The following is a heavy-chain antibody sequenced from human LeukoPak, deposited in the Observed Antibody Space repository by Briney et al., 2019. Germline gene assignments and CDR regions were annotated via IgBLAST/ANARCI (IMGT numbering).Heavy chain of an antibody. D-gene: IGHD6-19*01. J-gene: IGHJ4*02. Sequence: SETLSLTCAVSGGSISSSNWWSWVRQPPGKGLEWIGEIYHSGSTNYNPSLKSRVTISVDTSKNQFSLKLSSVTAADTAVYYCASLAVAGTESRNYWGQGTLVTVSS. CDR1: GGSISSSNW. CDR2: IYHSGST. CDR3: ASLAVAGTESRNY. V-gene: IGHV4-4*02.